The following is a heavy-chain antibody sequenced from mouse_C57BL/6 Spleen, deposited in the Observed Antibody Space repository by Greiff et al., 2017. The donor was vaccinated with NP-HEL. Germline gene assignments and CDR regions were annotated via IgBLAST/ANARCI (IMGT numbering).Heavy chain of an antibody. D-gene: IGHD1-1*01. V-gene: IGHV10-1*01. CDR2: IRSKSNNYAT. CDR1: GFSFNTYA. J-gene: IGHJ4*01. Sequence: EVMLVESGGGLVQPKGSLKLSCAASGFSFNTYAMNWVRQAPGKGLEWVARIRSKSNNYATYYADSVKDRFTISRDDSESMLYLQMNNLKTEDTAMYYCVRQDYYGSSYDYAMDYWGQGTSVTVSS. CDR3: VRQDYYGSSYDYAMDY.